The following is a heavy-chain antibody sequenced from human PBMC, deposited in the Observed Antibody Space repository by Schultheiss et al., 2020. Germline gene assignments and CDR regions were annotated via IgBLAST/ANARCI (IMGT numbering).Heavy chain of an antibody. Sequence: ESLKISCTVSGGSISSYYWSWIRQPAGKGLEWIGYIYYSGSTNYNPSLKSRVTISVDTSKNQFSLKLSSVTAADTAVYYCARRPRDYCSSNTCYYFGFDYWGQGTLVTVSS. V-gene: IGHV4-59*12. CDR1: GGSISSYY. CDR3: ARRPRDYCSSNTCYYFGFDY. D-gene: IGHD2-2*01. J-gene: IGHJ4*02. CDR2: IYYSGST.